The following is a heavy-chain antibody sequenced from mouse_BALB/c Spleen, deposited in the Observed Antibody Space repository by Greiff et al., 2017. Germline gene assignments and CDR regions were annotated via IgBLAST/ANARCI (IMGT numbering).Heavy chain of an antibody. D-gene: IGHD1-1*01. V-gene: IGHV5-6-5*01. J-gene: IGHJ1*01. Sequence: EVKLMESGGGLVKPGGSLKLSCAVSGFTFSSYAMSWFRQTPEKRLEWVASISSGGSTYYPDSVKGRFTISRDNARNILYLQMSSLRSEDTAMYYCASTVVAPYWYFDVWGAGTTVTVSS. CDR2: ISSGGST. CDR1: GFTFSSYA. CDR3: ASTVVAPYWYFDV.